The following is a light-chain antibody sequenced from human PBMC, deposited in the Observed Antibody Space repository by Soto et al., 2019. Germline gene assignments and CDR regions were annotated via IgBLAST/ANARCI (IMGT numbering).Light chain of an antibody. CDR3: QQRRSWPPS. V-gene: IGKV3-11*01. CDR2: DAS. J-gene: IGKJ4*01. Sequence: EIVLTQSPATLSLSPGERATLSCRASQSVSSYLAWYQQKPGQAPRLLIYDASNRATGIPARFSGSGSGTDFTLTISSLEPEDFAVYYCQQRRSWPPSLGGGTKVAIK. CDR1: QSVSSY.